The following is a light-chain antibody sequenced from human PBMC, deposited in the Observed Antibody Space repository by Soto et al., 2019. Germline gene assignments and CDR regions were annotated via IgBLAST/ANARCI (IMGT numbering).Light chain of an antibody. Sequence: ETVLTQSPGTLSLSPGERATLSCRASQSVSSNTLAWYQQKPGQAPRLLMYGASTRATGIPDRFSGSGSGTDFTLTVSRLEPDDFAVYYCQQYCTSPSWTFGQGTKV. J-gene: IGKJ1*01. V-gene: IGKV3-20*01. CDR1: QSVSSNT. CDR2: GAS. CDR3: QQYCTSPSWT.